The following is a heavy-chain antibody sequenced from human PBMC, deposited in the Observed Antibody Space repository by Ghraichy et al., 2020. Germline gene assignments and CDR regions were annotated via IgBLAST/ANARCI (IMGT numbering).Heavy chain of an antibody. D-gene: IGHD3-22*01. J-gene: IGHJ6*03. Sequence: GESLNISCAASGFTFSSYEMNWVRQAPGKGLEWVSYISSSANSIYYADSVKGRFTISRDNAKNSLSLQMNSLRAEDTALYYCATSPRAFYYDRSDYYKPPHYKYMDVWGKGITVTVS. CDR1: GFTFSSYE. CDR2: ISSSANSI. V-gene: IGHV3-48*03. CDR3: ATSPRAFYYDRSDYYKPPHYKYMDV.